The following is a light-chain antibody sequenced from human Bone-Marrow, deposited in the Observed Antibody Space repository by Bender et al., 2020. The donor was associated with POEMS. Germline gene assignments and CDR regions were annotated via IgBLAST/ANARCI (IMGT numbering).Light chain of an antibody. V-gene: IGLV1-36*01. CDR2: YDD. Sequence: QSVVTQPPSLSEAPRQRVTISCSGSSSNIGNHGVNWYQQLPGEAPKLLIYYDDLLTPGVSDRFSASKSGTSVSLAISEHQSEGQACYSCTAWDDRLGGWVFGGGTKL. CDR3: TAWDDRLGGWV. CDR1: SSNIGNHG. J-gene: IGLJ3*02.